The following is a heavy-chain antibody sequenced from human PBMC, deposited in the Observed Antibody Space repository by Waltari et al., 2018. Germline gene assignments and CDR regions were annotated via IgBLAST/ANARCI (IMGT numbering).Heavy chain of an antibody. CDR2: ISGSGGST. CDR3: AKDSHRSPQGYFQH. J-gene: IGHJ1*01. CDR1: GFTFSSYA. D-gene: IGHD2-15*01. Sequence: EVQLLESGGGLVQPGGSLRLSCAASGFTFSSYAMSWVRQAPGKGLEWGSGISGSGGSTYYADSVKGRFTISRDNSKNTLYLQMNSLRAEDTAVYYCAKDSHRSPQGYFQHWGQGTLVTVSS. V-gene: IGHV3-23*01.